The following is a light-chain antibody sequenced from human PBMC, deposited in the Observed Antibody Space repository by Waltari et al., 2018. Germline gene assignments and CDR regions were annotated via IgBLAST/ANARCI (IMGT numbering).Light chain of an antibody. CDR2: GAS. J-gene: IGKJ2*01. Sequence: RTSQVLTKNSLAWYQQKPCQAPRLLMYGASSRAAGIPDRFSGSGSGTDFTLTISRLEPEDFAVYYCQQYGSSVLYTFGQGTKLEIK. V-gene: IGKV3-20*01. CDR1: QVLTKNS. CDR3: QQYGSSVLYT.